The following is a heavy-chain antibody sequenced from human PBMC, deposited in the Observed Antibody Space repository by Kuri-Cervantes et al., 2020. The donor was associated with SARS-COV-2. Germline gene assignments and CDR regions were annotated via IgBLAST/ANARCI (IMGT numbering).Heavy chain of an antibody. D-gene: IGHD2-21*01. CDR3: ARVAGEGPIYYYYMDV. CDR2: IRYDGSNK. CDR1: GFTFSSYG. J-gene: IGHJ6*03. Sequence: GESLKISCAASGFTFSSYGMHWVRQAPGKGLEWVAFIRYDGSNKYYADSVKGRFTISRDNSKNTLYLQMNSLRGEDTAVYYCARVAGEGPIYYYYMDVWGKGTTVTVSS. V-gene: IGHV3-30*02.